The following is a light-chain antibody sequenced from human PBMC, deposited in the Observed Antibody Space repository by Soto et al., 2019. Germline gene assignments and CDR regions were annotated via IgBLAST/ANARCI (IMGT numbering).Light chain of an antibody. CDR1: QNLDNY. J-gene: IGKJ2*03. CDR2: AAS. CDR3: QQSVSTPIYS. Sequence: DIQMTQSPSSLSASVGDRVTITCRASQNLDNYLNWYQQKPGKAPNLLIYAASRLQSGVPSRFAGSGSGTHFTLTITSLQPEDVGTYLCQQSVSTPIYSFGQGAKVEMK. V-gene: IGKV1-39*01.